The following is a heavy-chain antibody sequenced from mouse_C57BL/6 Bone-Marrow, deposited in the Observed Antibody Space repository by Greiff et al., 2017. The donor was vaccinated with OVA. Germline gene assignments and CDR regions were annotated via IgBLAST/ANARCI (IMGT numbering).Heavy chain of an antibody. Sequence: QVQLQQSGPELVKPGASVKISCKASGYAFSSSWMNWVKQRPGKGLEWIGRIYPGDGDTNYNGKFKGKATLTADKSSSTANMQLSSLTSEDSAVYFCARFLYYYCDYWGQGTTLTVSS. CDR3: ARFLYYYCDY. CDR2: IYPGDGDT. D-gene: IGHD2-3*01. CDR1: GYAFSSSW. J-gene: IGHJ2*01. V-gene: IGHV1-82*01.